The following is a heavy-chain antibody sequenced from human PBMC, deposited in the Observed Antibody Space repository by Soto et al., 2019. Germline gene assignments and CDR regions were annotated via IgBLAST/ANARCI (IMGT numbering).Heavy chain of an antibody. V-gene: IGHV4-30-4*01. J-gene: IGHJ4*02. Sequence: QAQLQESGPVLVKPSQTLSLTCTVSGGSISSGDYYWSWIRQPPGKGLEWIGYIYYSGSTYYNPSLKSRVTISVDTSKNQFSLKLSSVTAADTAVYYCARDMSGGGHFDYWGQGTLVTVSS. D-gene: IGHD3-10*02. CDR3: ARDMSGGGHFDY. CDR2: IYYSGST. CDR1: GGSISSGDYY.